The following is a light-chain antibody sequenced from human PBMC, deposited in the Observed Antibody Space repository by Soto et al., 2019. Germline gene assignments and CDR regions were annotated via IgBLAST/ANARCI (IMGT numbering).Light chain of an antibody. CDR1: QSVSSTY. Sequence: EIVLTQSPVTLSLSPGERATLSCRASQSVSSTYLAWYQHKPGQAPRLLIYGASSRATGIPDRFSGSGSGTDFTLTISKLEPEDFAVYYCQQYGSSPTFGQGTKVDIK. J-gene: IGKJ1*01. CDR3: QQYGSSPT. CDR2: GAS. V-gene: IGKV3-20*01.